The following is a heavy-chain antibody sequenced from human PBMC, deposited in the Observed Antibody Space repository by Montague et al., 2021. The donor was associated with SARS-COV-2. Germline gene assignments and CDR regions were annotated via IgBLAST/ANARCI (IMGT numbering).Heavy chain of an antibody. CDR1: GGSISSGGYY. CDR3: ARDSGYYDSSGYSYDAFDI. CDR2: IDHTGST. V-gene: IGHV4-31*11. Sequence: TLSLTCAVSGGSISSGGYYWSWIRQHPGKGLEWIGYIDHTGSTHYXPSLKSRVTISKETSKNHFSLNLSSVTAADSAVYYCARDSGYYDSSGYSYDAFDIWGQGTKVTVSS. D-gene: IGHD3-22*01. J-gene: IGHJ3*02.